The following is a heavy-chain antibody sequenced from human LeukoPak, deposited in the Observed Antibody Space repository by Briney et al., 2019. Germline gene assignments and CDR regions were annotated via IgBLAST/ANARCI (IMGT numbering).Heavy chain of an antibody. Sequence: KPSETLSLTYAVYGGSFSDYCGSWIRQPPGKGLEWLGHIYYSGSTNYDPSLKSRVTISEDPSKNQFSLKLSSVTAADTAVYYCAGYSGYDFAYWGQGTLVTVSS. CDR2: IYYSGST. D-gene: IGHD5-12*01. CDR3: AGYSGYDFAY. V-gene: IGHV4-59*01. CDR1: GGSFSDYC. J-gene: IGHJ4*02.